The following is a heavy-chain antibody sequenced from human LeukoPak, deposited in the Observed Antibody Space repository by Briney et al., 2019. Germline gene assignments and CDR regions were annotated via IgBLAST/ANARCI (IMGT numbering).Heavy chain of an antibody. CDR1: GFTFSSYA. J-gene: IGHJ3*02. Sequence: GGSLRLSCAASGFTFSSYAMSWVRQAPGKGLEWVSAISGSGGSTYYTGSVKGRFTISRDNSKNTLYLQMNSLRAEDTAVYYCAKHFSWAPLTVAYDIWGQGTLVTVSS. CDR2: ISGSGGST. D-gene: IGHD6-19*01. CDR3: AKHFSWAPLTVAYDI. V-gene: IGHV3-23*01.